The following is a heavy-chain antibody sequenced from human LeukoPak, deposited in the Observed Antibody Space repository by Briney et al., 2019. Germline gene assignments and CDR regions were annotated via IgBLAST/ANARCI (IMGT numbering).Heavy chain of an antibody. CDR2: IYPGDSDT. V-gene: IGHV5-51*01. Sequence: GESLKISCEGSGYSFTSYWIGWVRQMPGKGLEWMGIIYPGDSDTRYSPSFQGQVTISADKSTSTAYLQWSSLKASDTAIYYCARLGVEMATISQLDHWGQGTLVTVSS. CDR1: GYSFTSYW. J-gene: IGHJ4*02. CDR3: ARLGVEMATISQLDH. D-gene: IGHD5-24*01.